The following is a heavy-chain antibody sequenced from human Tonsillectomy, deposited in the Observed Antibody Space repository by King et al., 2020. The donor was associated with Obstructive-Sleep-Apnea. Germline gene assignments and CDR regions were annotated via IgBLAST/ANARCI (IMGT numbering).Heavy chain of an antibody. J-gene: IGHJ4*02. V-gene: IGHV2-70*04. D-gene: IGHD3-10*01. CDR3: ARMLLEYYDSVMVCLDN. CDR1: GFSLSTSGMC. CDR2: IDWDDDK. Sequence: TLKESGPALVKPTQTLTLTCTFSGFSLSTSGMCVSWIRQPPGKALEWLARIDWDDDKFYSTSLKTRLTISKDTSKNQVVLTMTNVDPVDTATYYCARMLLEYYDSVMVCLDNWGKGTLVIVCS.